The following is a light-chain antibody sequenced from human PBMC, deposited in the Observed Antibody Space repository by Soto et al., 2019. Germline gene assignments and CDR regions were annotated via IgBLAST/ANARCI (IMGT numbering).Light chain of an antibody. CDR3: QPLNSYLPLT. V-gene: IGKV1-9*01. CDR1: QGISSY. J-gene: IGKJ4*01. CDR2: AAS. Sequence: DIQLTQSPSFLSASVGDRVTITCRASQGISSYLAWYQQKPGKAPKLLIYAASTLQSGVPSRFSGSGSGTEFTLTISSLQPEDFATYYCQPLNSYLPLTFGGGTKVEIK.